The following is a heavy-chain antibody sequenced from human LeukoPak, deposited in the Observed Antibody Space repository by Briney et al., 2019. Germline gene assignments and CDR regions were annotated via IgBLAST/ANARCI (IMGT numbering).Heavy chain of an antibody. J-gene: IGHJ5*02. V-gene: IGHV4-61*02. D-gene: IGHD3-3*01. CDR3: ARDGTIFGVVMGP. Sequence: SETLSLTCTVSGGSISSGSYYWSWIRQPAGKGLEWIGRIYTSGSNSYNPSLKSRVTISVDTSKNQFSLKLSTVTAADTAVYYCARDGTIFGVVMGPWGQGTLVTVSS. CDR1: GGSISSGSYY. CDR2: IYTSGSN.